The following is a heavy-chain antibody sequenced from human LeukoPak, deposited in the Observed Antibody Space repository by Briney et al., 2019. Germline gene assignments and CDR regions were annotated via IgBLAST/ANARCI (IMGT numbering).Heavy chain of an antibody. V-gene: IGHV4-39*01. D-gene: IGHD6-6*01. Sequence: SETLSLTCTVSGGSISSSAYYWGWIRQPPGKGLEWIGSINYSGNTYYNPSLKSRVTISVDTSKNQFSLRLSSVTAADTAVYYCASPSISSSTYDYWGQGTLVTVSS. CDR3: ASPSISSSTYDY. CDR2: INYSGNT. CDR1: GGSISSSAYY. J-gene: IGHJ4*02.